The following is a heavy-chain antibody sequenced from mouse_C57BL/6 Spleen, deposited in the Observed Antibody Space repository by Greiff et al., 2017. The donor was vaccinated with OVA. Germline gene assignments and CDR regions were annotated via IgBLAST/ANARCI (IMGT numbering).Heavy chain of an antibody. CDR2: INPNTGGT. CDR1: GYTFTDSN. D-gene: IGHD2-2*01. Sequence: GYTFTDSNMDWVRQSHGKSLEWFGDINPNTGGTIYNQEFQGKATLTVDKSSITAYMCLRSLTSEDTAVYYCARYGYDKAMDYWGQGTSVTVSS. J-gene: IGHJ4*01. CDR3: ARYGYDKAMDY. V-gene: IGHV1-18*01.